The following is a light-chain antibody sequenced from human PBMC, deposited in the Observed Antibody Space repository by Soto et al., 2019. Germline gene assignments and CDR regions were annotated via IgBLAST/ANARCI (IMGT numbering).Light chain of an antibody. CDR1: QSVNSN. J-gene: IGKJ3*01. Sequence: EMVITQSPATRAGSPGETGTESRRFSQSVNSNLAWYQQKPGQAPRLLIYGASTRATGIPARFSGSGSGTEFTLTICSLQSEDFAIYYCQQYDNWPGFTFGPGTKVDIK. V-gene: IGKV3-15*01. CDR3: QQYDNWPGFT. CDR2: GAS.